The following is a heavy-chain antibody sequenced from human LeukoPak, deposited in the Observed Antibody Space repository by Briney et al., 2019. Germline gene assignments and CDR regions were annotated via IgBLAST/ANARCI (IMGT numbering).Heavy chain of an antibody. V-gene: IGHV3-21*01. CDR2: ITPTTSYI. J-gene: IGHJ4*02. CDR3: ARLRRTSDSSGYYYYYAY. Sequence: GGSLRPSCAASGLGFSSFSFNWIRQAPGKGLEWVSSITPTTSYIYYADSVRGRFTISRENAKNSLYLQMNSLRAEDTAVYYCARLRRTSDSSGYYYYYAYWGQGTLVTVSS. D-gene: IGHD3-22*01. CDR1: GLGFSSFS.